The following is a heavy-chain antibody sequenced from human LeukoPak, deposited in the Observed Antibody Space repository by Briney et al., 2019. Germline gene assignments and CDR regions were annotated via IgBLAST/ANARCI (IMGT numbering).Heavy chain of an antibody. V-gene: IGHV1-18*01. CDR3: ARESPGVRGVIIAPFDY. CDR2: ISAYNGNT. D-gene: IGHD3-10*01. Sequence: GASVKVSCKASGYTFTSYGISWVRQAPGQGLEWMGWISAYNGNTNYAQKLQGRVTMTTDTSTSTAYMELRSLRSDDTAVYYCARESPGVRGVIIAPFDYWGQGTLVTVSS. CDR1: GYTFTSYG. J-gene: IGHJ4*02.